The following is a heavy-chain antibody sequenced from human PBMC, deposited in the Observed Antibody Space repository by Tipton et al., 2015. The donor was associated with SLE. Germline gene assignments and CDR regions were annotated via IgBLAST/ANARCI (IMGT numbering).Heavy chain of an antibody. D-gene: IGHD6-13*01. J-gene: IGHJ6*02. Sequence: QSGPEVKKPGSSVKVSCKASGGTFSSYTISWVRQAPGQGLEWMGRIIPILDIENYAQKFQGRVTITADKSTSTAYMELSSLRAEDTAVYYCAKGSWGSTWTGVDYYYGMDVWGQGTTVTVSS. V-gene: IGHV1-69*04. CDR2: IIPILDIE. CDR3: AKGSWGSTWTGVDYYYGMDV. CDR1: GGTFSSYT.